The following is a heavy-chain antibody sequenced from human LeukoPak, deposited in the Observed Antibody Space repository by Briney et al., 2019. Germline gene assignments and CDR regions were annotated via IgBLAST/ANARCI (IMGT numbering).Heavy chain of an antibody. D-gene: IGHD3-22*01. V-gene: IGHV3-11*01. Sequence: GGSLRLSCAASGFTFSDYYMSWIRQAPGKGLEWVSYISSSGSTIYYADSVKGRFTISRDNAKNSLYLQVNSLRAEDTAVYYCARDQDYYDSSGVDYWGQGTLVTVSS. CDR2: ISSSGSTI. CDR1: GFTFSDYY. J-gene: IGHJ4*02. CDR3: ARDQDYYDSSGVDY.